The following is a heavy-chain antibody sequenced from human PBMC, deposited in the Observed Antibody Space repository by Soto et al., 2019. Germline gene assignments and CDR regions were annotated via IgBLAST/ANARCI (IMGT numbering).Heavy chain of an antibody. CDR3: ARELPTAIRGGYYYSYGMDV. Sequence: GGSLRLSCAASGFIFSSYWMHWVRQAPGKGLVWVSRINSDGSSTSYADSVKGRFTTSRDNAKNTLYLQMNSLRAEDTAVYYCARELPTAIRGGYYYSYGMDVWGQGTTVTVSS. D-gene: IGHD2-2*02. CDR1: GFIFSSYW. CDR2: INSDGSST. V-gene: IGHV3-74*01. J-gene: IGHJ6*02.